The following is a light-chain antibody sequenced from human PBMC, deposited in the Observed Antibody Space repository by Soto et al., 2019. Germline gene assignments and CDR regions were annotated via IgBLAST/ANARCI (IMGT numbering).Light chain of an antibody. Sequence: EIVLTQSPGTLSLSPGERATLSCRASQSVTSNYLAWYQQKPGQTPRLLIYSASSRATGIPDRFSGSGSGTDFTLTISSLEPEDFAVYYCQQSGDSPTWTFGQGTKV. J-gene: IGKJ1*01. V-gene: IGKV3-20*01. CDR2: SAS. CDR3: QQSGDSPTWT. CDR1: QSVTSNY.